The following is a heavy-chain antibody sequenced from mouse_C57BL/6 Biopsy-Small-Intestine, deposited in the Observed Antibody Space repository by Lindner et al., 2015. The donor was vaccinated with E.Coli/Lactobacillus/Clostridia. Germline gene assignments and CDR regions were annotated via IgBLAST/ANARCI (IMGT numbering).Heavy chain of an antibody. Sequence: VQLQESGPELVKPGASVKMSCKASGYTFTSYVMHWVKQKPGQGLEWIGYINSYNDGTKYNEKFKGKATLTSDKSSSTAYMELSSLTSEDSAVYYCARGAAYYSNSYWYFDVWGAGATVTVSS. CDR1: GYTFTSYV. CDR3: ARGAAYYSNSYWYFDV. D-gene: IGHD2-5*01. V-gene: IGHV1-14*01. J-gene: IGHJ1*01. CDR2: INSYNDGT.